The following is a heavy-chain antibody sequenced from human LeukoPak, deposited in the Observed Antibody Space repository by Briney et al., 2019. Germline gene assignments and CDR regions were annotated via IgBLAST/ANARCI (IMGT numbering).Heavy chain of an antibody. J-gene: IGHJ4*02. D-gene: IGHD3-22*01. V-gene: IGHV3-30*18. CDR3: AKGKRYYYDSSGYYYSPFDY. CDR1: GFTFSSYG. CDR2: ISYDGSNK. Sequence: GGSLRLSCAASGFTFSSYGMHWVRQAPGKGLEWVAVISYDGSNKYYADSVKGRFTISRDNSKNTLYLQMNSLRVEDTAVYYCAKGKRYYYDSSGYYYSPFDYWGQGTLVTVSS.